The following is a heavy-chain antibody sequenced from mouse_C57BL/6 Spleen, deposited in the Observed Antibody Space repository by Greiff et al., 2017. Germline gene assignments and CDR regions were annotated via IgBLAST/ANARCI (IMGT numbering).Heavy chain of an antibody. J-gene: IGHJ4*01. CDR1: GFTFSSYG. CDR2: ISSGGSYT. CDR3: ARPELGDAMDY. Sequence: EVKVVESGGDLVKPGGSLKLSCAASGFTFSSYGMSWVRQTPDKRLEWVATISSGGSYTYYPDSVKGRFTISRDNAKNTLYLQMSSLKSEDTAMYYCARPELGDAMDYWGQGTSVTVSS. D-gene: IGHD4-1*01. V-gene: IGHV5-6*01.